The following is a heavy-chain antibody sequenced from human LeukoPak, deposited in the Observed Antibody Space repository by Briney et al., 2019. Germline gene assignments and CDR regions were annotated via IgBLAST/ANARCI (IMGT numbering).Heavy chain of an antibody. V-gene: IGHV1-2*02. J-gene: IGHJ4*02. Sequence: ASVKVSCKASGYTFIGYYMHWVRQAPGQGLEWMGCINRNSGGTNYAQRFQGRVTMTRDTSISTAYMELSRLRSDDTAVYFCVRGYDNTNLDYWGQGTLVTVSS. CDR3: VRGYDNTNLDY. CDR2: INRNSGGT. D-gene: IGHD3-22*01. CDR1: GYTFIGYY.